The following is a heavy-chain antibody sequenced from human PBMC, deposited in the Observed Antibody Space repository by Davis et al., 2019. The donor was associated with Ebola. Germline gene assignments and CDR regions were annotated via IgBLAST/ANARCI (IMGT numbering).Heavy chain of an antibody. CDR3: AKDRGPRGSYFGYFDY. CDR2: ISSSGGNS. Sequence: GESLKISCAVSGVTFRNYVMSWVRQAPGKGLEWVSSISSSGGNSFYMDSVKGRFYIDRDNSKNTVHLQMHRLRAEDTAVYYCAKDRGPRGSYFGYFDYWGQGTLVTVSS. D-gene: IGHD1-26*01. V-gene: IGHV3-23*01. J-gene: IGHJ4*02. CDR1: GVTFRNYV.